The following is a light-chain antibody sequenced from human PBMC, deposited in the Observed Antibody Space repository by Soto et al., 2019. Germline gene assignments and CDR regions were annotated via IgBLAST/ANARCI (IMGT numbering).Light chain of an antibody. CDR2: ENL. V-gene: IGLV3-1*01. CDR1: NLGNYY. Sequence: SYELTQQPSVSVSPGQTATITCSGHNLGNYYASWYQQKAGQSPILVIYENLRRPSGIPERFSGTNSGNTATLTISGTQAIDEADYYCQAWDAYSVVFGGGTKLTVL. CDR3: QAWDAYSVV. J-gene: IGLJ2*01.